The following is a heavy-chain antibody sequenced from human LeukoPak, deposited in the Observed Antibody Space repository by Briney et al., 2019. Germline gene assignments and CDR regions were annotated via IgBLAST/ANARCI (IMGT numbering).Heavy chain of an antibody. CDR3: ARQVCGSYACAFDI. J-gene: IGHJ3*02. CDR1: GGTFSSYA. Sequence: SVKVSCEASGGTFSSYAISWVRQAPGQGLEWMGGIIPIFGTANYAQKFQGRVTITADESTSTAYMELSSLRSEDTAVYYCARQVCGSYACAFDIWGQGTMVTVSS. CDR2: IIPIFGTA. D-gene: IGHD1-26*01. V-gene: IGHV1-69*01.